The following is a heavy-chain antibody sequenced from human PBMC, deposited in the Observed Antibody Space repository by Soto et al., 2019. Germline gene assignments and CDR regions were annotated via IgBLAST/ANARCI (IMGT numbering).Heavy chain of an antibody. D-gene: IGHD2-21*02. J-gene: IGHJ6*02. CDR2: IHYSGST. CDR3: ARAPCSRHNCYLGRDYHAMDV. Sequence: SETLSLTCTVSGGSISSYYWSWIRQPPGKGLEWTGYIHYSGSTAYNPSLKSRVTISVDASKKHFSLKLTSVTAADTAIYYCARAPCSRHNCYLGRDYHAMDVWGQGTAVTVSS. V-gene: IGHV4-59*01. CDR1: GGSISSYY.